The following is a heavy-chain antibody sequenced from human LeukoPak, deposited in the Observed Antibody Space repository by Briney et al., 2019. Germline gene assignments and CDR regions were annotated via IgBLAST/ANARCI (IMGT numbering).Heavy chain of an antibody. V-gene: IGHV3-53*01. CDR2: IYRVGRS. CDR3: AREPAIMRLTDYYYYFDV. Sequence: GGSLRLSCAASGFSVTRHYMHWVRQAPGKGLEGVSFIYRVGRSYPADSVQGRFSISRDDSKNTVFLQMNNLRVEDTAVYYCAREPAIMRLTDYYYYFDVWGKGTSVTVSS. D-gene: IGHD2-2*01. CDR1: GFSVTRHY. J-gene: IGHJ6*03.